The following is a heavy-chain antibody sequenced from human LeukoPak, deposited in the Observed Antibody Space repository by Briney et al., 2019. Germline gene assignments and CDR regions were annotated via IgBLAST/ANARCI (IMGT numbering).Heavy chain of an antibody. CDR2: INPNSGGT. CDR1: GYTFTGYY. CDR3: ARFTVGATNDYPSDY. J-gene: IGHJ4*02. Sequence: ASVKLSCKASGYTFTGYYMHWVRQAPGQGLEWMGRINPNSGGTNNAQKFQGRITMTRDTSISTAYMELSRLRSADTAAYYWARFTVGATNDYPSDYWGQGTLVTVSS. D-gene: IGHD1-26*01. V-gene: IGHV1-2*06.